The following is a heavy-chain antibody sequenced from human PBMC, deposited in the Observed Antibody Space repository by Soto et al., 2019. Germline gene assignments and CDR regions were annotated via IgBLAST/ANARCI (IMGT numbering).Heavy chain of an antibody. D-gene: IGHD1-26*01. J-gene: IGHJ6*02. CDR3: ARVRAGAANGYYGMDV. CDR1: GFTLSDYE. CDR2: ISTGSSTI. V-gene: IGHV3-48*03. Sequence: GGSLRLSCRASGFTLSDYEMHWVRQAPGKGREWVSYISTGSSTIYYADSVKGRFTISRDNANNSLFLEMNSLRPEDTAVYYCARVRAGAANGYYGMDVWGQGTTVTVSS.